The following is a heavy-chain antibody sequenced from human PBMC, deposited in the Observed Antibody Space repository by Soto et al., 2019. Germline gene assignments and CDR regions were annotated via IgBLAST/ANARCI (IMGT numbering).Heavy chain of an antibody. CDR2: IHYSGST. CDR3: ARDDSGYTGSHYIDYFNF. J-gene: IGHJ4*02. CDR1: GGSISGYY. D-gene: IGHD1-26*01. Sequence: SETLSLTCTVSGGSISGYYWSWIRQSPGKGLEWIGYIHYSGSTNYNPSLKSRVTISVDTSKNQLSLKLSSVTAADTAIYYCARDDSGYTGSHYIDYFNFWGQGTLVTVSS. V-gene: IGHV4-59*01.